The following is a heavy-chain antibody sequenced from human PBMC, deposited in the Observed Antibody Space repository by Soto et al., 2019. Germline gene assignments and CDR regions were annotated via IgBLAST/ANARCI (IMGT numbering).Heavy chain of an antibody. CDR2: IVPLSDRT. D-gene: IGHD2-15*01. J-gene: IGHJ4*02. V-gene: IGHV1-69*01. Sequence: QVQLVQSGAEVKKPGSSLKVSCKVFGETLNSNPIGWVRQAPGQGLEWVGGIVPLSDRTNYAQELQGRVTVTADGSTSTVYMELSNLKSDDTAVYYCARKSGRDCHSGGGCFSLDVCGQGSLITVSS. CDR1: GETLNSNP. CDR3: ARKSGRDCHSGGGCFSLDV.